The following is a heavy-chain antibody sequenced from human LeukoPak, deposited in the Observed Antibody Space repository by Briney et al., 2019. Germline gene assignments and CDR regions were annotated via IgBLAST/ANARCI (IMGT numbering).Heavy chain of an antibody. CDR3: ARGGWRAAGGQVGPVDAFDI. CDR2: IYYSGNT. Sequence: PSETLSLTCTVSGGSISSYYWSWIRQPPGKGLEWIGYIYYSGNTNYNPSLKSRVTISVDTSKNQFSLKLNSVTAADTAVYYCARGGWRAAGGQVGPVDAFDIWGQGTMVTVSS. CDR1: GGSISSYY. D-gene: IGHD1-26*01. J-gene: IGHJ3*02. V-gene: IGHV4-59*01.